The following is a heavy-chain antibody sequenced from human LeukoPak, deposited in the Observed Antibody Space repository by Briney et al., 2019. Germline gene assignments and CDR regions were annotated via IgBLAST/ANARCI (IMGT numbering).Heavy chain of an antibody. CDR2: IIPIFGIA. D-gene: IGHD2-2*03. Sequence: SVKVSCKASGGTFSSYAISWVRQAPGRGLEWMGRIIPIFGIANYAQKFQGRVTITADKSTSTAYMELSSLRSEDTAVYYCARASGYCSSTSCHDAFDIWGQGTMVTVSS. J-gene: IGHJ3*02. V-gene: IGHV1-69*04. CDR3: ARASGYCSSTSCHDAFDI. CDR1: GGTFSSYA.